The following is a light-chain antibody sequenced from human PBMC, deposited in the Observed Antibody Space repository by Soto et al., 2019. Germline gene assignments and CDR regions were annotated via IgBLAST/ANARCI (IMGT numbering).Light chain of an antibody. CDR1: QGISNY. J-gene: IGKJ1*01. V-gene: IGKV1-27*01. Sequence: DIQMTQSPSSLSASVRDRVTITCRASQGISNYLAWYQQKPGKVPKLLIYAASTLQSRVPSRFSGSGSGTDFTLNISSLQPEDVATDYCQKYDSDPWTFGQGTKVEIK. CDR2: AAS. CDR3: QKYDSDPWT.